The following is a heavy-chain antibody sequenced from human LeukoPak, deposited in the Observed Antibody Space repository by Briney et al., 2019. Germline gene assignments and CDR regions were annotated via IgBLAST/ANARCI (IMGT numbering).Heavy chain of an antibody. J-gene: IGHJ4*02. CDR3: AREGGPYRPLDY. CDR1: GGSISNTNW. Sequence: SPSETLSLTCGVSGGSISNTNWWTCVRQPPGKGLEWIGEVNIQSSTNYNPTLKSRVAISVDKSETHISLKLTSVTAADSAVYYCAREGGPYRPLDYSGEGTLVTVAS. CDR2: VNIQSST. V-gene: IGHV4-4*02.